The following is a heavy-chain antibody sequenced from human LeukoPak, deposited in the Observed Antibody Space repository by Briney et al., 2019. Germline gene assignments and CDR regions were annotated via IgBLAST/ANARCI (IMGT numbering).Heavy chain of an antibody. V-gene: IGHV5-51*01. CDR1: GYSFTSYW. D-gene: IGHD4-17*01. CDR3: ARLRLITMTDHFDS. CDR2: IYPGDSDT. J-gene: IGHJ4*02. Sequence: GESLKISCKGSGYSFTSYWIGWVRQMPGKGLEWMGIIYPGDSDTRYSPSFQGQVTISADNSITTAYLQWSSLKASDTAMYYCARLRLITMTDHFDSWGQGTLVTVSS.